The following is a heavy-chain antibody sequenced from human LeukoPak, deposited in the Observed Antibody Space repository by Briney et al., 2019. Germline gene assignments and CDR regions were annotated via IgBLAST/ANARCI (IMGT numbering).Heavy chain of an antibody. CDR1: GGSFSGYY. D-gene: IGHD3-10*01. Sequence: SSETLSLTCAVYGGSFSGYYWSWIRQPPGKGLEWIGEINHSGSTNYNPSLKSRVTISVDTSKNQFSLKLSSVTAADTAVYYCARRFLRLAYYYGSGTNWFDPWGQGTLVTVSS. CDR3: ARRFLRLAYYYGSGTNWFDP. J-gene: IGHJ5*02. V-gene: IGHV4-34*01. CDR2: INHSGST.